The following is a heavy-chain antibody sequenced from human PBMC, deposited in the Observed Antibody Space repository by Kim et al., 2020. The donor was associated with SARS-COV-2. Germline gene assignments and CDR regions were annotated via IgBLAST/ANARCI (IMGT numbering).Heavy chain of an antibody. V-gene: IGHV3-73*01. D-gene: IGHD3-22*01. J-gene: IGHJ4*02. CDR1: GFTFSGSA. CDR3: TRLHDSRGC. Sequence: GGSLRLSCAASGFTFSGSAMHWVRQASGKGLEWVGRIRNKANSYATAYAASVKGRFTISRDDSKNTAYLQMNSLKTEDTAVYYCTRLHDSRGCWGQGTLVTVSS. CDR2: IRNKANSYAT.